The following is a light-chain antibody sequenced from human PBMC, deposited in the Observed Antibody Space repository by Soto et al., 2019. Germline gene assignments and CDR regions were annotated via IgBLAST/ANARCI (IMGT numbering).Light chain of an antibody. CDR2: AAS. CDR1: QNIRTY. V-gene: IGKV1-39*01. CDR3: QQTLSVPRT. Sequence: DIQMTQSPRFLSASVGDRVTITCRASQNIRTYLTWYQQKPGKGHTVLIYAASTLQRGVPSRFSGSTTGTDFTLTITGLQPEDSATYYCQQTLSVPRTFGLGTKVEIK. J-gene: IGKJ1*01.